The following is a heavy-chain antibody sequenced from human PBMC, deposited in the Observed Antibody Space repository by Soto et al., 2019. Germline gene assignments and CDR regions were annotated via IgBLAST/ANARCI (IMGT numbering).Heavy chain of an antibody. Sequence: PSETLSLTCAFSGCSVSSNNWWSWVRQPPGKGLEWIGEIYHSGSTNYNPSLKSRVTISVDKSKNQFSLKLSSVTAADTAVYYCARVFTMKRPPHFDYWGQGTLVTVSS. CDR2: IYHSGST. J-gene: IGHJ4*02. D-gene: IGHD3-22*01. CDR1: GCSVSSNNW. V-gene: IGHV4-4*02. CDR3: ARVFTMKRPPHFDY.